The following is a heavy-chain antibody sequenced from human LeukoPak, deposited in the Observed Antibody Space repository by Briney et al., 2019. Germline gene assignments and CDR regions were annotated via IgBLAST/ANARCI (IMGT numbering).Heavy chain of an antibody. CDR2: ISGSGGST. J-gene: IGHJ5*02. CDR3: AKLVSTTYGRRFDP. D-gene: IGHD3-9*01. CDR1: GFTLTRYD. Sequence: GGSLRLSCVASGFTLTRYDMAWVRQAPGKGLEWVSAISGSGGSTYYADSVKGRFTISRDNSKNTLYLQMNSLRAEDTAVYYCAKLVSTTYGRRFDPWGQGTLVTVSS. V-gene: IGHV3-23*01.